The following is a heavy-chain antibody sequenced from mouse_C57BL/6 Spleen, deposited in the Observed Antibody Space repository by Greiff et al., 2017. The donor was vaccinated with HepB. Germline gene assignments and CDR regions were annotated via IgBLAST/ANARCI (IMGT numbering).Heavy chain of an antibody. V-gene: IGHV1-64*01. J-gene: IGHJ2*01. D-gene: IGHD2-5*01. Sequence: QVQLQQPGAELVKPGASVKLSCKASGYTFTSYWMHWVKHRPGQGLEWIGMIHPNSGSTNYNEKFKSKATLTVDKSSSTAYMQLSSLTSEDSAVYYCARSYYSNYSFDYWGQGTTLTVSS. CDR3: ARSYYSNYSFDY. CDR2: IHPNSGST. CDR1: GYTFTSYW.